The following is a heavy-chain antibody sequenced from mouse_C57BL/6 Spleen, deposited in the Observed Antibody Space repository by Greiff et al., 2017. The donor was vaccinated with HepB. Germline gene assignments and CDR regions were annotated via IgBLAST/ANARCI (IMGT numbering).Heavy chain of an antibody. CDR1: GYTFTSYW. CDR3: ARCSYYGSSYEGAMDY. Sequence: QVQLQQPGAELVRPGSSVKLSCKASGYTFTSYWMHWVKQRPIQGLEWIGNIDPSDSETHYNQKFKDKATLTVDKSSSTAYMQLSSLTSEDSAVYYCARCSYYGSSYEGAMDYWGQGTSVTVSS. D-gene: IGHD1-1*01. V-gene: IGHV1-52*01. CDR2: IDPSDSET. J-gene: IGHJ4*01.